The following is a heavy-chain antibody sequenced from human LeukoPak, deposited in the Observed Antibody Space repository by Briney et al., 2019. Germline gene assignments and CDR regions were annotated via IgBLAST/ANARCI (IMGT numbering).Heavy chain of an antibody. CDR3: ARANISGSPYFDY. CDR1: GFTFSSYA. V-gene: IGHV3-30-3*01. D-gene: IGHD3-10*01. Sequence: GGSLRLSCAASGFTFSSYAMHWVRQAPGKGLEWVAVISYDGSNKYYADSVKGRFTISRDNSKNTLYLQMNSLRAEDTAVYYCARANISGSPYFDYWGQGTLVTVSS. CDR2: ISYDGSNK. J-gene: IGHJ4*02.